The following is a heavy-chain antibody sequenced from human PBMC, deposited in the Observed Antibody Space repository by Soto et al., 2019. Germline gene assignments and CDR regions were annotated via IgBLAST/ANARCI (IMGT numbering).Heavy chain of an antibody. V-gene: IGHV1-2*06. CDR1: GYRFTTHY. D-gene: IGHD5-18*01. J-gene: IGHJ4*02. CDR3: ARDGNFAFRGYSFGFDF. Sequence: ASVKVSCKASGYRFTTHYIHWVRQAPGQGLEWMGRMNLDTGGTTYAQKFQGRVTMTRDTSISTAYMEVTNLKSDDTAIYYCARDGNFAFRGYSFGFDFWGQGTLVTVSS. CDR2: MNLDTGGT.